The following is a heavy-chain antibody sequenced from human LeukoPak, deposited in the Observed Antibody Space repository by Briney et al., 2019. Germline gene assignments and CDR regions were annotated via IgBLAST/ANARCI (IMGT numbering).Heavy chain of an antibody. J-gene: IGHJ5*02. Sequence: PSETLSLTCAVYGGSFSGYYWSWIRQPPGKGLEWIGEINHSGSTNYNPSLKSRVTISVDTSKNQFSLKLSSVTAADTAVYYCARFYDGGDDPWGQGTLVTVSS. V-gene: IGHV4-34*01. CDR3: ARFYDGGDDP. D-gene: IGHD3-16*01. CDR1: GGSFSGYY. CDR2: INHSGST.